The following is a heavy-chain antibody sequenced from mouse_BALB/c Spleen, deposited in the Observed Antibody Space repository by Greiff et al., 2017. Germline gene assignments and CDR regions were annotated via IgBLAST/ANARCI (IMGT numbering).Heavy chain of an antibody. V-gene: IGHV10-1*02. CDR2: IRSKSNNYAT. J-gene: IGHJ2*01. CDR1: GFTFNTYA. Sequence: EVHLVESGGGLVQPKGSLKLSCAASGFTFNTYAMNWVRQAPGKGLEWVARIRSKSNNYATYYADSVKDRFTISRDDSQSMLYLQMNNLKTEDTAMYYCVRHKGYYDGYFDYWGQGTTLTVSS. D-gene: IGHD2-3*01. CDR3: VRHKGYYDGYFDY.